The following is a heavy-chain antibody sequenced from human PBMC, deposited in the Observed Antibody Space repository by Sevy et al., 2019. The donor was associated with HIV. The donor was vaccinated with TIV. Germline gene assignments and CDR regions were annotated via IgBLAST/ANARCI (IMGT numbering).Heavy chain of an antibody. J-gene: IGHJ6*03. CDR2: ISGSGTRT. V-gene: IGHV3-23*01. D-gene: IGHD3-22*01. CDR3: GKGGGGHYDPDEIAYYFYYYNMDV. Sequence: GGSLRLSCAVSGFSFDSYGMTWVRQAPGKGLEWVSAISGSGTRTYYADSVKGRFIISRDNSKNTLDLQMNSLTAEDTAIYYCGKGGGGHYDPDEIAYYFYYYNMDVWGKGTTVTVSS. CDR1: GFSFDSYG.